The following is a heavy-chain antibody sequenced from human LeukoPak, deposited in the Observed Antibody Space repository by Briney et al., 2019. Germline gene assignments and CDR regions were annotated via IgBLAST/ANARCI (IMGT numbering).Heavy chain of an antibody. CDR2: FNPNRDNT. CDR1: GYTFTSYE. CDR3: ARGRETAMGSHYYYMDV. J-gene: IGHJ6*03. V-gene: IGHV1-8*01. D-gene: IGHD5-18*01. Sequence: ASVTVSCMDSGYTFTSYEIHWVRQATGQGLEWMGWFNPNRDNTGYAQKCQGRVIMTRNTYIRTAYMELSSLRSEDTAVYYCARGRETAMGSHYYYMDVWGKGTTVTVSS.